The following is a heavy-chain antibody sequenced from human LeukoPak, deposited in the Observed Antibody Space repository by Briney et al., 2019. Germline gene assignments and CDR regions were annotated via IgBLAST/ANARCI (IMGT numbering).Heavy chain of an antibody. CDR1: GGSISSGGYY. J-gene: IGHJ4*02. V-gene: IGHV4-31*03. D-gene: IGHD3-22*01. Sequence: SETLSLTCTVSGGSISSGGYYWSWIRQHPGKGLEWIGYIYYSGSTYYNPSLKSRVTISVDTSKNQFSLKLSSVTAADTAVYYCARGPNYYDSSGYFDYWGQGTLVTVSS. CDR3: ARGPNYYDSSGYFDY. CDR2: IYYSGST.